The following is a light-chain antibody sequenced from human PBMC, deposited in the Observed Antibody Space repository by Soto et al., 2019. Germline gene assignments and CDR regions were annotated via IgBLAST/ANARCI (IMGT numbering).Light chain of an antibody. CDR1: QSVSSY. Sequence: EIVLTQFPATLSLSPGERATLSCRASQSVSSYLAWYQQKPGQAPRLLMYDVSTRATGIPARFSGSGSGTDFTLTITSLEPEDFAVYSCQQRSDWPITFGQGTRLEIK. CDR3: QQRSDWPIT. J-gene: IGKJ5*01. CDR2: DVS. V-gene: IGKV3-11*01.